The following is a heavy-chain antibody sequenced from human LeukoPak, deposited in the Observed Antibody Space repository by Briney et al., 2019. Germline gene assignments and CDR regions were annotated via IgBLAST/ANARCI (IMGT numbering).Heavy chain of an antibody. J-gene: IGHJ3*02. CDR3: ARVATADAFDI. D-gene: IGHD1-1*01. CDR1: GYTFTGYY. V-gene: IGHV1-2*02. CDR2: INPNSGGT. Sequence: ASVKVSCKASGYTFTGYYTHWVRQAPGQGLEWMGWINPNSGGTNYAQKFQGRVTMTRDTSISTAYMGLSRLRSDDTAVYYCARVATADAFDIWGQGTMVTVSS.